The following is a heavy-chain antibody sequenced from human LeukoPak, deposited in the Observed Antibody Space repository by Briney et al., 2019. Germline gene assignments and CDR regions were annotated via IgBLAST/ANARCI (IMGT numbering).Heavy chain of an antibody. V-gene: IGHV3-7*01. J-gene: IGHJ4*02. CDR2: IKQDGSDK. CDR3: ARHSNKYDYDSSGHYRSFDY. D-gene: IGHD3-22*01. Sequence: PGGSVRLSCAASGFTLTFYWMSWVRQAPGKGLEWVANIKQDGSDKNYVDSVKGRFTISRDNSKNSLYLQMNSLRAEDTAFYFCARHSNKYDYDSSGHYRSFDYWGQGTLVSVSS. CDR1: GFTLTFYW.